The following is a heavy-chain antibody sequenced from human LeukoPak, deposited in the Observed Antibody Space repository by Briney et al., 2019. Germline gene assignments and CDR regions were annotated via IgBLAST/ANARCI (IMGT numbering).Heavy chain of an antibody. V-gene: IGHV1-2*02. Sequence: GASVKVSCKASGYTFTGCYMHWVRQAPGQGLEWMGWINPNSGGTNYAQKFQGRVTMTRDTSISTAYMELSRLRSDDAAVYYCARVAVDSSGYYLYYFDYWGQGTLVTVSS. CDR3: ARVAVDSSGYYLYYFDY. D-gene: IGHD3-22*01. CDR1: GYTFTGCY. J-gene: IGHJ4*02. CDR2: INPNSGGT.